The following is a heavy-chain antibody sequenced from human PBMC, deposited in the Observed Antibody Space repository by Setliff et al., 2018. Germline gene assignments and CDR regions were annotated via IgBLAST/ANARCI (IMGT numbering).Heavy chain of an antibody. V-gene: IGHV4-31*03. J-gene: IGHJ3*02. D-gene: IGHD1-26*01. Sequence: SETLSLTCTVSGGSISSGGYYWTWIRQHPGKGLEWIGYIYETGTTYYNPSLKSRFTISIDTSKNQFSLKLSSVTAADTAVYYCARDRRIVGARHAFDIWGQGTMGT. CDR3: ARDRRIVGARHAFDI. CDR2: IYETGTT. CDR1: GGSISSGGYY.